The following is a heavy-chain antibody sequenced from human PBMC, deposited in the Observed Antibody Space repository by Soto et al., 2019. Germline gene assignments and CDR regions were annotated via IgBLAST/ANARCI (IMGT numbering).Heavy chain of an antibody. CDR1: GYSFTNNW. D-gene: IGHD6-19*01. Sequence: EVQLVQSGTEVKKPGESLRISCKGSGYSFTNNWIGWVRQMPGKGLEWMGIIYPADSDTRYGPSFQGQVTISADKSISTAYRQWSSLKASDTAMYYWVRRGISVAAPPWEWGQGTLVTVSP. CDR2: IYPADSDT. CDR3: VRRGISVAAPPWE. V-gene: IGHV5-51*03. J-gene: IGHJ4*02.